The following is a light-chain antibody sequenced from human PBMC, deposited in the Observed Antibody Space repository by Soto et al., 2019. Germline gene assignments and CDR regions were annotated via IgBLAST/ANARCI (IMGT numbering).Light chain of an antibody. CDR2: AVS. J-gene: IGLJ2*01. CDR3: SSYAGSNNVV. Sequence: QSALTQPPSASGSPGQSVTISCTGTSSDVGGYNYVSWYQQHPGKAPKLLIYAVSERPSGVPERFSGSKSGNTASLPVSGLQSEDEADYYCSSYAGSNNVVFGGGTKLTVL. V-gene: IGLV2-8*01. CDR1: SSDVGGYNY.